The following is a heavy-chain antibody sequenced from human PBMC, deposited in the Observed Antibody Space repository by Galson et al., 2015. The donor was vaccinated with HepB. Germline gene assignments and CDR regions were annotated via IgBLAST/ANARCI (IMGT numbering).Heavy chain of an antibody. D-gene: IGHD1-26*01. CDR1: GYIFTNYW. J-gene: IGHJ6*02. V-gene: IGHV5-51*01. Sequence: QSGAEVKKPAESLKISCKGSGYIFTNYWIAWVRQMPGKGLEWMGIIYPGNSETRYGPNFQGHFTISVDKSTTTAYLQWSSLKASDTATYYCARYSERRISTEDYSLDVWGQGTTVIVSS. CDR2: IYPGNSET. CDR3: ARYSERRISTEDYSLDV.